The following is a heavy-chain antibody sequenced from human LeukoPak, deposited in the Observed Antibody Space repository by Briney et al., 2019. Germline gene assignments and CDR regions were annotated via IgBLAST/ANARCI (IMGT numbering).Heavy chain of an antibody. Sequence: PGGSLRLSCAVSGFTFSSYSMNWVRQAPGKGLELVSSISSSSSYISYADSVKGRFTISRDNAKTSLYLQMNSLTAEDTAVYYCARALDYWGQGTLVTVSS. CDR3: ARALDY. J-gene: IGHJ4*02. CDR1: GFTFSSYS. V-gene: IGHV3-21*01. CDR2: ISSSSSYI.